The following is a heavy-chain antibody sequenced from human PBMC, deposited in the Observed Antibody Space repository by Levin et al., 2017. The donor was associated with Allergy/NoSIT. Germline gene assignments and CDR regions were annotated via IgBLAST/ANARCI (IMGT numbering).Heavy chain of an antibody. CDR3: ARDHDYREGTYYFYGMDV. CDR1: GYSFSRYW. V-gene: IGHV5-51*01. CDR2: IYPGDSNT. J-gene: IGHJ6*02. D-gene: IGHD4/OR15-4a*01. Sequence: PGGSLRLSCKGSGYSFSRYWIGWVRQMPGKGLEWMGIIYPGDSNTRYSPSFQGQVTISVDKSISTAYLQWSRLKASDTAIYYCARDHDYREGTYYFYGMDVWGQGTTVTVSS.